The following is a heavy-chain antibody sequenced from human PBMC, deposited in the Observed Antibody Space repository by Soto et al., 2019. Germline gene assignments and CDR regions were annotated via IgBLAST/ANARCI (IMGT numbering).Heavy chain of an antibody. CDR3: ARGYYDSSGYLPYGMDV. CDR2: ISYDGSNK. D-gene: IGHD3-22*01. Sequence: GGSLRLSCAASGFTSSSYAMHWVRQAPGKGLEWVAVISYDGSNKYYAESVKGRFTISRDNSKNTLYLQMNSLRAEDTAVYYCARGYYDSSGYLPYGMDVWGQGTTVTVSS. J-gene: IGHJ6*02. V-gene: IGHV3-30-3*01. CDR1: GFTSSSYA.